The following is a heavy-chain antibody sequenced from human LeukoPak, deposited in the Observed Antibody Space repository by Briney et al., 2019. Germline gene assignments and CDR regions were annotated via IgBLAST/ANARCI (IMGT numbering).Heavy chain of an antibody. Sequence: SETLSLTCAVHGVSFSGYYWSWIGQPPGKGLEWIGEINHSGSTNYSPSLKSRVTISVDTSKNQFSLKLSSVTAADTAVYYCARAGDSSGYCDSWGQGTLVTVSS. V-gene: IGHV4-34*01. CDR1: GVSFSGYY. CDR3: ARAGDSSGYCDS. J-gene: IGHJ4*02. D-gene: IGHD3-22*01. CDR2: INHSGST.